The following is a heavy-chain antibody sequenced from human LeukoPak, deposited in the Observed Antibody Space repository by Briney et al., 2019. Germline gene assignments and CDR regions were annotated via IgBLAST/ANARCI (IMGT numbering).Heavy chain of an antibody. CDR1: GGSISSYY. J-gene: IGHJ2*01. D-gene: IGHD4-17*01. V-gene: IGHV4-59*08. CDR2: IYYSGST. Sequence: SETLSLTCTVSGGSISSYYWSWIRQPPGKGLEWIGYIYYSGSTNYNPSLKSRVTISVDTSKNQFSLKLSSVTAADTAVYYCARHGDYGDYGFANWYFDLWGRGTLVTVSS. CDR3: ARHGDYGDYGFANWYFDL.